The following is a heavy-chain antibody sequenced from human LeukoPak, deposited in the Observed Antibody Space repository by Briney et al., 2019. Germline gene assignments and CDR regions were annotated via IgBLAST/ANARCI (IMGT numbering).Heavy chain of an antibody. J-gene: IGHJ4*02. V-gene: IGHV4-34*01. CDR2: INHSGST. Sequence: SETLSLTCAVYGGSFSGYYWSWIRQPPGKGLEWIGEINHSGSTNYNLSLKSRVTISVDTSKNQFSLKLSSVTAADTAVYYCARGRVYYGSGSYYPLDYWGQGTLVTVSS. CDR3: ARGRVYYGSGSYYPLDY. CDR1: GGSFSGYY. D-gene: IGHD3-10*01.